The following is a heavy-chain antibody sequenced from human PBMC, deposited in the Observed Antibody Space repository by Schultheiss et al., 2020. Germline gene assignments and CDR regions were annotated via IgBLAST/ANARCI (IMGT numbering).Heavy chain of an antibody. CDR3: ARVAAGSLLIPEAHDY. J-gene: IGHJ4*02. D-gene: IGHD2-15*01. CDR2: INPNSGGT. V-gene: IGHV1-2*04. CDR1: GSTLTELS. Sequence: ASVKVSCKVSGSTLTELSMHWVRQAPGQGLEWMGWINPNSGGTNYAQKFQGWVTMTRDTSISTAYMELRSLRSDDTAVYYCARVAAGSLLIPEAHDYWGQGTLVTVSS.